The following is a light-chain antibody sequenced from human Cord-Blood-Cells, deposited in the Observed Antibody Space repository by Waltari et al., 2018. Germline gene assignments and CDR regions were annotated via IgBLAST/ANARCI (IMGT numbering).Light chain of an antibody. V-gene: IGKV3-11*01. CDR1: QSVSSY. CDR3: QQRSNWLT. CDR2: DAS. J-gene: IGKJ4*01. Sequence: EIMLTQTPAPLSFSPGEIATLSCRASQSVSSYLAWYQQKPGQAPRLLIYDASNRATGIPARFSGSGSGTDFTLTISSLEPEDFAVYYCQQRSNWLTFGGGTKVEIK.